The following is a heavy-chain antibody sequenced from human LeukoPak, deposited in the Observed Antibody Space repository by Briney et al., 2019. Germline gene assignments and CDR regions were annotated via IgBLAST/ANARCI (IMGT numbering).Heavy chain of an antibody. V-gene: IGHV1-2*02. CDR3: ARDLAGFSGYGYNLPHYYYYGMDV. D-gene: IGHD5-12*01. CDR1: GYTFTGYY. Sequence: ASVKVSCKASGYTFTGYYMHWVRQAPGQGLEWMGWVNPNSGGTNYAQKFQGRVTMTRDTSISTAYMELSRLRSDDTAVYYCARDLAGFSGYGYNLPHYYYYGMDVWGQGTTVTVSS. CDR2: VNPNSGGT. J-gene: IGHJ6*02.